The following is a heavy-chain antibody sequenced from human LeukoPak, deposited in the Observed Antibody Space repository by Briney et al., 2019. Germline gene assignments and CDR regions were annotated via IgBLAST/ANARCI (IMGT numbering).Heavy chain of an antibody. D-gene: IGHD2-2*02. CDR1: GYTFTGYY. J-gene: IGHJ3*02. CDR3: ASEVVVPAAIEVNDAFDI. V-gene: IGHV1-2*02. CDR2: INPNSGGT. Sequence: GASVKVSCKASGYTFTGYYMHWVRQAPGQGLEWMGWINPNSGGTSYAQKFQGRVTMTRDTSTSTVYMELSSLRSEDTAVYYCASEVVVPAAIEVNDAFDIWGQGTMVTVSS.